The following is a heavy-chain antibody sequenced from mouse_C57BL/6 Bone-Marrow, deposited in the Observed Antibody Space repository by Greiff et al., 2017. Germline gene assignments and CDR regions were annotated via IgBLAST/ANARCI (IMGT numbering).Heavy chain of an antibody. V-gene: IGHV1-55*01. Sequence: QVQLQQPGAELVKPGASVKMSCKASGYTFTSYWITWVKQRPGQGLEWIGDIYPGSGSTNYTEKFKSKATLTVDTSSSTAYMQLSSRTSEDSAVYYCARPYYSNYWYFDVWGTGTTVTVSS. J-gene: IGHJ1*03. D-gene: IGHD2-5*01. CDR2: IYPGSGST. CDR1: GYTFTSYW. CDR3: ARPYYSNYWYFDV.